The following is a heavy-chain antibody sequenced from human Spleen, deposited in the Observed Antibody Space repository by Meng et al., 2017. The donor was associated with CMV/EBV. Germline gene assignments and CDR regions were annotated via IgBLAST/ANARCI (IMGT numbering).Heavy chain of an antibody. Sequence: VKVSCKASGYTFTGYYMHWVRQAPGQGLEWMGWINPNNSNTESAQKFQGRVTMTRDTSVSTAYMELSRLRSDDTAVYYCAREKVFEYSSQYDAFDIWAQGTMVTVSS. V-gene: IGHV1-2*02. J-gene: IGHJ3*02. D-gene: IGHD6-6*01. CDR3: AREKVFEYSSQYDAFDI. CDR1: GYTFTGYY. CDR2: INPNNSNT.